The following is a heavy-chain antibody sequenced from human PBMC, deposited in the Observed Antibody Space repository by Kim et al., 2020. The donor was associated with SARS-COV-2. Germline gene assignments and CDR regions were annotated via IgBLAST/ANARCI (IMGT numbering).Heavy chain of an antibody. J-gene: IGHJ4*02. D-gene: IGHD2-15*01. Sequence: SVKVSCKASGGTFSSYAISWVRQAPGQGLEWMGGIIPIFGTANYAQKFQGRVTITADESTSTAYMELSSLRSEDTAVYYCARSDVHGYCSGGSCYREPLGYWGQGTLVTVSS. CDR1: GGTFSSYA. CDR2: IIPIFGTA. CDR3: ARSDVHGYCSGGSCYREPLGY. V-gene: IGHV1-69*13.